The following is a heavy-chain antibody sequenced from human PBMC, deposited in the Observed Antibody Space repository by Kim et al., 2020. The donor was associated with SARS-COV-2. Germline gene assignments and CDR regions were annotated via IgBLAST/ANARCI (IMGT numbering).Heavy chain of an antibody. CDR1: GGTFSSYA. CDR2: IIPIFGTA. V-gene: IGHV1-69*13. D-gene: IGHD3-3*01. CDR3: ARDSGFWSSGIVLRFLEGGEDV. J-gene: IGHJ6*02. Sequence: SVKVSCKASGGTFSSYAISWVRQAPGQGLEWMGGIIPIFGTANYAQKFQGRVTITAEESTSTAYMELSSLRSEDTAVYYCARDSGFWSSGIVLRFLEGGEDVWGQGGPVTVSS.